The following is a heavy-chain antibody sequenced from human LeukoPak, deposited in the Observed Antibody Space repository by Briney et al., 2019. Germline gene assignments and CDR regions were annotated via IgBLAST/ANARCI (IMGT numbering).Heavy chain of an antibody. Sequence: PGGSLRLSCAASGFTFSSYAMSWVRQAPGKGLEWVSAISGSGGSTYYADSVKGRFTISRDNSKNTLYLQMNSLRAEDTAVYYCAKDRHRGSYSSDAFDIWGQGTMVTVSS. V-gene: IGHV3-23*01. CDR1: GFTFSSYA. J-gene: IGHJ3*02. CDR2: ISGSGGST. CDR3: AKDRHRGSYSSDAFDI. D-gene: IGHD1-26*01.